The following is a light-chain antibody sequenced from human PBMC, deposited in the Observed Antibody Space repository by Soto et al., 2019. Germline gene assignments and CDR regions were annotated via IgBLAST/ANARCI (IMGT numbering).Light chain of an antibody. V-gene: IGKV3-15*01. Sequence: EIVMTQSPCSLSVSPGDRVTLSCRTSQSANNNVAWYQQKPGQAPRLLIYDASTRATGVPAKFSGSGSGTEFTLCISSLESEDFAVYCCQHYIGWPLFGRGTNVDI. CDR3: QHYIGWPL. CDR2: DAS. J-gene: IGKJ3*01. CDR1: QSANNN.